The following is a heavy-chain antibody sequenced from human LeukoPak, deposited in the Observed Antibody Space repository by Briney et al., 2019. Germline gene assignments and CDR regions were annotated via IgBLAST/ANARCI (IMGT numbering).Heavy chain of an antibody. CDR1: SGSINSYY. Sequence: KTSETLSLTCTVSSGSINSYYWSWIRQPPGKGLEWIAGIYYNGSPNYNPSFKSRVTISVDMSKNQFSLKVSSVTAADTAVYYCARAATRTFDNWGQGTLVTVSS. CDR2: IYYNGSP. D-gene: IGHD2-15*01. J-gene: IGHJ4*02. CDR3: ARAATRTFDN. V-gene: IGHV4-59*01.